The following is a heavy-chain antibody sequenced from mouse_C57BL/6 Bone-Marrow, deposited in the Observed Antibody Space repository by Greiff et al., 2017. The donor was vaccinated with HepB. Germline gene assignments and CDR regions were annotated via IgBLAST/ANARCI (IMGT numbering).Heavy chain of an antibody. Sequence: VKLQESRAELARPGASVKLSFKASGYTFTSYGISWVQQRTGQGLEWIGEIYPRSGKTYYNEKFKGKATLTADKSSSTAYMELRSWTSEDSAVYFCARGELGGAMDYRGQGTSVTVTS. CDR1: GYTFTSYG. D-gene: IGHD4-1*01. CDR2: IYPRSGKT. V-gene: IGHV1-81*01. J-gene: IGHJ4*01. CDR3: ARGELGGAMDY.